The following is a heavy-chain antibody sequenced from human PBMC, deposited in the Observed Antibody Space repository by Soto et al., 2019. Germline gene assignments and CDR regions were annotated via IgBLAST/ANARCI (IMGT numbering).Heavy chain of an antibody. J-gene: IGHJ4*02. CDR2: IYYIGST. D-gene: IGHD2-15*01. Sequence: SETLSLTCTVSGGSVSSGSDYWSWIRQPPGKGLEWIGFIYYIGSTNYNPSLKSRVTISLDTSKNQFSLKLSSVTAADTAVYYCAREVVALDYWGQGTLVTVSS. V-gene: IGHV4-61*01. CDR1: GGSVSSGSDY. CDR3: AREVVALDY.